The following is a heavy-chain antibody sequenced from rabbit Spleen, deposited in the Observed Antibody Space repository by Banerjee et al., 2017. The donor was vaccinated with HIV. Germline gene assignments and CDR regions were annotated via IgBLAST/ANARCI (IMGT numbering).Heavy chain of an antibody. J-gene: IGHJ4*01. CDR2: INTYTAKS. D-gene: IGHD1-1*01. CDR1: GFRFSFNNDYV. CDR3: ARDLPGVIGWNFNL. V-gene: IGHV1S45*01. Sequence: QEQLVESGGGLVRPGASLTLTCKASGFRFSFNNDYVMCWVRQAPGKGLEWIACINTYTAKSVHATWAKGPFTISKTSSTTVTLQMTSLTAADTATYFCARDLPGVIGWNFNLWGPGTLVTVS.